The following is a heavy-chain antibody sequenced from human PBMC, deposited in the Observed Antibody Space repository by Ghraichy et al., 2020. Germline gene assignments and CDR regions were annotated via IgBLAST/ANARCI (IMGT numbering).Heavy chain of an antibody. J-gene: IGHJ4*02. Sequence: SETLSLTCTVSGGSISSYYWTWIRLTPGKGLEWIGYIYDSGSTNYNPSLKSRVTISVDTSKKQFSLKLTSLTAADTAVYFCARSRRVTTVTWIDYWGQGSLVPV. CDR1: GGSISSYY. V-gene: IGHV4-59*01. CDR3: ARSRRVTTVTWIDY. D-gene: IGHD4-17*01. CDR2: IYDSGST.